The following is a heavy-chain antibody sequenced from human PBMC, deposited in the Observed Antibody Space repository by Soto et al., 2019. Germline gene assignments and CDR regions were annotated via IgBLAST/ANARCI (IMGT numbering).Heavy chain of an antibody. D-gene: IGHD3-10*01. CDR2: IKSKTDGGTT. Sequence: GALRLSCAASGFTFSNAWMNWVRQAPGKGLEWVGRIKSKTDGGTTDYAAPVKGRFTISRDDSKNTLYLQMNSLKTEDTAVYYCTTEGAGSYYYYYYGMDVWGQGTTVTVSS. J-gene: IGHJ6*02. V-gene: IGHV3-15*07. CDR1: GFTFSNAW. CDR3: TTEGAGSYYYYYYGMDV.